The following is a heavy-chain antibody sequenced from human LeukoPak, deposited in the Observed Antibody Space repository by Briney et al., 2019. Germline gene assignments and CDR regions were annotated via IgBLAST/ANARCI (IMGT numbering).Heavy chain of an antibody. D-gene: IGHD3-9*01. CDR1: GGTFSSYA. CDR3: ARSWDVLRYFDWLLHHFDP. V-gene: IGHV1-69*01. J-gene: IGHJ5*02. CDR2: IIPIFGTA. Sequence: SVKVSCKASGGTFSSYAISWVRQAPGQGLEWMGGIIPIFGTANYAQKFQGRVTITADESTSTAYMELSSLRSEDTAVYYCARSWDVLRYFDWLLHHFDPWGQGTLVTVSS.